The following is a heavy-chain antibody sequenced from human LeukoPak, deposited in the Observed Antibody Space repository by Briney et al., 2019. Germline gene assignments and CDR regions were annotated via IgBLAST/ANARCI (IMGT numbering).Heavy chain of an antibody. Sequence: GGSLRLPCAVSGFTFDDYGVSWVRQAPGKGLEWVSGINWNGGSTGYADSVKGRFTISRDNAKKSVYLKMNSLRDEDTALYYCARDYCGGDCYPFDYWGQGTLVTVSS. CDR1: GFTFDDYG. D-gene: IGHD2-21*02. J-gene: IGHJ4*02. CDR2: INWNGGST. V-gene: IGHV3-20*04. CDR3: ARDYCGGDCYPFDY.